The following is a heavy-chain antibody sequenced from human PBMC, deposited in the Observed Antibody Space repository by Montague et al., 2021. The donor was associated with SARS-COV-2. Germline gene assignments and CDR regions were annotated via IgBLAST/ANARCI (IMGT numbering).Heavy chain of an antibody. CDR1: GYSINSNYY. CDR2: SYHSGTT. J-gene: IGHJ4*02. Sequence: SETLSLTCTVSGYSINSNYYWGWIRQPPGKGLEWIGCSYHSGTTPYHPSLKSRVTISLDTSNNHFSLKVTSVTAADTAVYYCARAPYYGPGKPYQFDYWGRGTLVTVSS. CDR3: ARAPYYGPGKPYQFDY. V-gene: IGHV4-38-2*02. D-gene: IGHD3-10*01.